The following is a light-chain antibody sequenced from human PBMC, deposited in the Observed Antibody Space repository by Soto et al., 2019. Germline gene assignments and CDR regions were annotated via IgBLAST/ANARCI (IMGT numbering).Light chain of an antibody. CDR2: GAS. CDR1: QSVSSSH. J-gene: IGKJ2*01. CDR3: QQYGSSPPYT. Sequence: EIVLTQSPGTLSLSPGERATLSCRASQSVSSSHLAWYQQKPGQAPRLLIYGASSRATGILDRFSGSGSGTDFTLTISRLEPEDFAVYYCQQYGSSPPYTFGQGTKLEIK. V-gene: IGKV3-20*01.